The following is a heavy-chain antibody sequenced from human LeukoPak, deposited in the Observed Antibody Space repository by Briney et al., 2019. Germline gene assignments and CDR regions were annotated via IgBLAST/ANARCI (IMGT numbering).Heavy chain of an antibody. CDR1: GGTFSSYA. V-gene: IGHV1-69*06. J-gene: IGHJ5*02. CDR2: IIPIFGTA. CDR3: ARDQEGSGNWFDP. D-gene: IGHD3-10*01. Sequence: ASVEVSCKASGGTFSSYAISWVRQAPGQGLEWMGGIIPIFGTANYAQKFQGRVTITADKSTSTAYMELSSLRSEDTAVYYCARDQEGSGNWFDPWGQETRLSVS.